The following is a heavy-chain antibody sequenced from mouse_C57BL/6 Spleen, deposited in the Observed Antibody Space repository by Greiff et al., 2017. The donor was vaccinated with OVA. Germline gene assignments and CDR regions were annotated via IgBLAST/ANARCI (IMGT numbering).Heavy chain of an antibody. D-gene: IGHD1-1*01. Sequence: QVQLQQSGAELVRPGASVKLSCKASGYTFTDYYINWVKQRPGQGLEWIARIYPGSGNTYYNEKFKGKATLTAEKSSSTGYMQLSSLTSEDSAVYVCAREEFMEAMDYWGQGTSVTVSS. CDR2: IYPGSGNT. CDR3: AREEFMEAMDY. J-gene: IGHJ4*01. CDR1: GYTFTDYY. V-gene: IGHV1-76*01.